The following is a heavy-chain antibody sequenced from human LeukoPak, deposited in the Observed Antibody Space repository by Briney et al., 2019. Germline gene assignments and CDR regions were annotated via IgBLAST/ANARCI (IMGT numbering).Heavy chain of an antibody. J-gene: IGHJ6*02. V-gene: IGHV3-66*01. CDR2: ISSGGST. CDR3: ARLDSSGYYYYGMDV. D-gene: IGHD6-19*01. Sequence: PGGSLRLSCAASGFTVSSNYMNWVRQAPGKGLEWVSVISSGGSTHYADSVRGRFTISRDNSKNTLYLHVNSLRAEDTAVYYCARLDSSGYYYYGMDVWGQGTTVIVS. CDR1: GFTVSSNY.